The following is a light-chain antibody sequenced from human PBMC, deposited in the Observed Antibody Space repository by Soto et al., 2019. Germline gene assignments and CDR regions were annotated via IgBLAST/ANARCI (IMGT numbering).Light chain of an antibody. CDR2: GAS. CDR1: QSVSSSY. CDR3: QQYGSSPGT. V-gene: IGKV3-20*01. Sequence: EIVLTQSPGTLSLSPGERATLSCRASQSVSSSYLAWYQQKPGQAPRLLIYGASSRATGIPDRFSGSGSGTDFTLTSSRLEPEDFPVYYCQQYGSSPGTFGQGTKVEIK. J-gene: IGKJ1*01.